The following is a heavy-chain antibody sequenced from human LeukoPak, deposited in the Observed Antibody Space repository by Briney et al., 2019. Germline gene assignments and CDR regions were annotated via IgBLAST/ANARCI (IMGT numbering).Heavy chain of an antibody. V-gene: IGHV1-58*01. D-gene: IGHD3-9*01. Sequence: ASVKVSCKASGLTFTSSAVQWVRQARGQRLEWIGWIVVGSGNTNYAQKFQERVTITRDMSTSTAYMELSSLRSEDTAVYYCAAGHFDYDILTAYYRGGYWGQGTLVTVSS. CDR1: GLTFTSSA. CDR3: AAGHFDYDILTAYYRGGY. CDR2: IVVGSGNT. J-gene: IGHJ4*02.